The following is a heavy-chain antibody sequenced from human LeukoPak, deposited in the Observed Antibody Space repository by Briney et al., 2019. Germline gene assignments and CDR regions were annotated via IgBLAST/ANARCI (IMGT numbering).Heavy chain of an antibody. V-gene: IGHV3-30-3*01. CDR3: ALHYGDAGYFDL. Sequence: SCKASGGTFSSYAMHWVRQAPGKGLEWVAVISNDGSNKYYADSVKGRFTISRDNSKNTLYLQMNSLRAEDTAVYYCALHYGDAGYFDLWGRGTLVTVSS. J-gene: IGHJ2*01. D-gene: IGHD4-17*01. CDR1: GGTFSSYA. CDR2: ISNDGSNK.